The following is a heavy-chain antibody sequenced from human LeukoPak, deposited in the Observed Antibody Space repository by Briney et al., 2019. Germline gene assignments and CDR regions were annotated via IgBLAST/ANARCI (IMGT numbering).Heavy chain of an antibody. CDR1: AFTFSIYS. CDR2: ISRSGGNS. V-gene: IGHV3-23*01. J-gene: IGHJ2*01. Sequence: GRSLTLSCAPSAFTFSIYSINCVRHAPGKWLEWVASISRSGGNSHYADSVKDRFTISRENSKNTMYLQMDSLRGEDTALYYCTKDAYSGDCCDWYFDLWGRGTLVTVSS. CDR3: TKDAYSGDCCDWYFDL. D-gene: IGHD2-21*01.